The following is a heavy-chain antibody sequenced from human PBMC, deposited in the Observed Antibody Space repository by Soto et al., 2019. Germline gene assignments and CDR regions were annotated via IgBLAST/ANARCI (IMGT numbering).Heavy chain of an antibody. D-gene: IGHD4-17*01. J-gene: IGHJ4*02. Sequence: QVQLQESGPGLVKPSQTLSLTCTVSGGSISSGDYYWSWIRQPPGKGLEWIGYIYYSGSTYCNPSLKRRVSISVDTSKNQFSLKLRSVTAADPAVSYCAIYGVNSVYFDYWGQGTLVTVSA. CDR2: IYYSGST. CDR1: GGSISSGDYY. V-gene: IGHV4-30-4*01. CDR3: AIYGVNSVYFDY.